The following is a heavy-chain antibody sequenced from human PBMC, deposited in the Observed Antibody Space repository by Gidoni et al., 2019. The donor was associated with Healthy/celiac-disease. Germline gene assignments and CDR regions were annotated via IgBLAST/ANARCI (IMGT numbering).Heavy chain of an antibody. CDR2: IWYDGSNK. J-gene: IGHJ4*02. CDR3: ARDPTQYCGGDCSYFDY. D-gene: IGHD2-21*01. Sequence: VQLVESGGGVVQPGRSLRLSCAASGFTFSSYGMYWVRQAPGKGLEWVAVIWYDGSNKYYADSVKGRFTISRDNSKNTLYLQMNSLRAEDTAVYYCARDPTQYCGGDCSYFDYWGQGTLVTVSS. V-gene: IGHV3-33*01. CDR1: GFTFSSYG.